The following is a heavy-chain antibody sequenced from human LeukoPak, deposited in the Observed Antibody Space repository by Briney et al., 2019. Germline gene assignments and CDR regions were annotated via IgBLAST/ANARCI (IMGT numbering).Heavy chain of an antibody. Sequence: ASVKVSCKVSGYTLTELSMHWVRQAPGKGREWMGGFDPEDGETIYAQKFQGRVTMTEDTSTDTAYMEMSSLRSEDTAVYYCATGYRRDYYYYGMDVWGQGTTVTVSS. CDR2: FDPEDGET. V-gene: IGHV1-24*01. CDR3: ATGYRRDYYYYGMDV. CDR1: GYTLTELS. J-gene: IGHJ6*02. D-gene: IGHD2-2*02.